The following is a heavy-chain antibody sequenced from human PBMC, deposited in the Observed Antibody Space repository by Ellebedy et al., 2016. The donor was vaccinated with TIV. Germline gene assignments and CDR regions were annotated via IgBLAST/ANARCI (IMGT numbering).Heavy chain of an antibody. J-gene: IGHJ6*02. Sequence: SVKVSCXASGFTFTSSPVQWVRQARGQRLEWIGWIVVGDGNTKYAQKFQERVTITRDMSTSTAYMELSSLRSEDTAVYYCAAEGASGDYNSNGMDVWGQGTTVTVSS. V-gene: IGHV1-58*01. CDR2: IVVGDGNT. CDR3: AAEGASGDYNSNGMDV. D-gene: IGHD3-10*01. CDR1: GFTFTSSP.